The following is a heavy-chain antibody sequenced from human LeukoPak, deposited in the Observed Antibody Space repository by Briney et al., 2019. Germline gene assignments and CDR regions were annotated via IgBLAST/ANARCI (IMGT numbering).Heavy chain of an antibody. J-gene: IGHJ4*02. CDR1: GYTLTELS. CDR3: ATDYYYDSSGYSPFDY. CDR2: FDPEDGEA. Sequence: ASVKVSCKVSGYTLTELSMHWVRQAPGKGLEWMGGFDPEDGEAIYAQKFQGRVTITEDTSTDTAYMELSSPRSEDTAVYYCATDYYYDSSGYSPFDYWGQGTLVTVSS. V-gene: IGHV1-24*01. D-gene: IGHD3-22*01.